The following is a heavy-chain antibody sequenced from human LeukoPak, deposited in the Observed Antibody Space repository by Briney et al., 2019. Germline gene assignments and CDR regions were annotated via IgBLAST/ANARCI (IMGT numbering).Heavy chain of an antibody. CDR2: IYHSGST. D-gene: IGHD1-26*01. CDR1: GYSISSGYY. V-gene: IGHV4-38-2*01. Sequence: SETLSLTCAVSGYSISSGYYWGWIRQPPGKGLEWIGSIYHSGSTYYNPSLKSRVTISVDTSKNQFSLKLSSVTAADTAVYFCARHALLVGATDVFDYWGQGTLVTVSS. J-gene: IGHJ4*02. CDR3: ARHALLVGATDVFDY.